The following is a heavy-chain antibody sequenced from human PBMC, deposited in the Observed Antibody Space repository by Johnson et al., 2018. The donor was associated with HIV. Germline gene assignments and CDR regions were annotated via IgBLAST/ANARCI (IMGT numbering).Heavy chain of an antibody. CDR2: TPGGDGGT. V-gene: IGHV3-23*01. CDR3: AKDLGNWDSPRSAFDM. Sequence: KWVSHTPGGDGGTSFADSVRGRYIISRDNAKNSLYLQMNSLRAEDTAVYYCAKDLGNWDSPRSAFDMWGQGTMVTVSS. D-gene: IGHD1/OR15-1a*01. J-gene: IGHJ3*02.